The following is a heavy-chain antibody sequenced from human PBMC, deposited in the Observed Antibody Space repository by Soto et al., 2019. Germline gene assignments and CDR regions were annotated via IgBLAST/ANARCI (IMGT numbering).Heavy chain of an antibody. CDR2: IYHSGST. CDR3: ARAIAVAGISVWDPYYYYGMDV. J-gene: IGHJ6*02. D-gene: IGHD6-19*01. Sequence: SETLSLTCAVSGGSISSSNWWSWVRQPPGKGLEWIGEIYHSGSTNYNPSLKSRVTISRDNSKNTLYLQMNSLRAEDTAVYYCARAIAVAGISVWDPYYYYGMDVWGQGTTVTVSS. CDR1: GGSISSSNW. V-gene: IGHV4-4*02.